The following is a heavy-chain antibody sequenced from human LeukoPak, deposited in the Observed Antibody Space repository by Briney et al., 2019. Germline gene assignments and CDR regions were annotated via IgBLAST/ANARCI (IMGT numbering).Heavy chain of an antibody. CDR2: ISGSGGST. D-gene: IGHD2-2*02. CDR3: AKGATLPAAIWMGDY. Sequence: GGSLRLPCAASGFTFSSYAMSWVRQAPGKGLEWVSAISGSGGSTYYADSVKGRFTSSRDNSKNTLYLQMNSLRAEDTAVYYCAKGATLPAAIWMGDYWGQGTLVTVSS. J-gene: IGHJ4*02. CDR1: GFTFSSYA. V-gene: IGHV3-23*01.